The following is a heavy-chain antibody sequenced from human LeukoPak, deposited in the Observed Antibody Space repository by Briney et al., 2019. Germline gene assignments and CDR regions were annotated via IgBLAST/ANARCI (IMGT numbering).Heavy chain of an antibody. Sequence: HPGGTLRLSCAASGFTFSSYGMSWVRQAPGKGLEWVSAISGSGGSTYYADSVKGRFTISRDNSKNTLYLQMNSLRAEDTAVYYCAKDGSGSPTDYYYYMDVWGKGTTVTVSS. V-gene: IGHV3-23*01. J-gene: IGHJ6*03. D-gene: IGHD3-10*01. CDR2: ISGSGGST. CDR3: AKDGSGSPTDYYYYMDV. CDR1: GFTFSSYG.